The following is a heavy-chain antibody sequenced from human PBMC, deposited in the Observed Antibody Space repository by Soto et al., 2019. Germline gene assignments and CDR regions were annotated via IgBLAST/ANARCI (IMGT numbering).Heavy chain of an antibody. V-gene: IGHV3-74*01. J-gene: IGHJ5*02. CDR3: GRDNPPDP. CDR1: GFIFSSYW. CDR2: INSDGSSK. Sequence: GGSLRLSCAASGFIFSSYWMHWVRQAPGKGLMCVSRINSDGSSKNYADSVKGRFTISRDNAKNTLYLQMNSLRAEDTAVYYCGRDNPPDPWGQGTLVTVSS.